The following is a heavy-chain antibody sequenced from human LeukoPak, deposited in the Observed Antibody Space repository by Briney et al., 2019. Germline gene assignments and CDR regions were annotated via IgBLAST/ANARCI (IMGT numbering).Heavy chain of an antibody. CDR1: GFMFSRYG. CDR3: AKLGCSSTSCYQPLYYYYYYMDV. CDR2: IRYDGSNK. J-gene: IGHJ6*03. V-gene: IGHV3-30*02. D-gene: IGHD2-2*01. Sequence: GGSLRLSCAASGFMFSRYGMHWVRQAPGKGLEWVAFIRYDGSNKYYADSVKGRFTISRDNSKNTLYLQMNSLRAEDTAVYYCAKLGCSSTSCYQPLYYYYYYMDVWGKGTTVTVSS.